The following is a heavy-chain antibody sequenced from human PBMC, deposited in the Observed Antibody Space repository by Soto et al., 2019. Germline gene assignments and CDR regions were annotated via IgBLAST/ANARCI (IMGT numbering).Heavy chain of an antibody. V-gene: IGHV3-33*01. D-gene: IGHD5-18*01. CDR2: IWYDGSNK. J-gene: IGHJ4*02. CDR3: ARGSGYSYGYYYYFDY. CDR1: GFTFSSYG. Sequence: GGSLRLSCAASGFTFSSYGMHWVRQAPGKGLEWVAVIWYDGSNKYYADSVKGRFTISRDNSKNTLYLQMNSLRAEDTAVYYCARGSGYSYGYYYYFDYWGQGTLVTVSS.